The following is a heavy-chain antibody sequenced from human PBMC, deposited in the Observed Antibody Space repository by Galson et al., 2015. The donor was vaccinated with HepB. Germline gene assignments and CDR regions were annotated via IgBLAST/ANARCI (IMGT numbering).Heavy chain of an antibody. J-gene: IGHJ3*02. V-gene: IGHV3-21*01. CDR1: GFTFSLYT. D-gene: IGHD6-13*01. CDR2: LSGRSSYN. Sequence: SLRLSCAASGFTFSLYTMNWVRQAPGKGLEWVSALSGRSSYNYYADSVKRRFTISRDNAKNSLSLQMNSLSAEDTAIYFFARDQVASAGTTDGDNAIDIWGQGTLVTVSS. CDR3: ARDQVASAGTTDGDNAIDI.